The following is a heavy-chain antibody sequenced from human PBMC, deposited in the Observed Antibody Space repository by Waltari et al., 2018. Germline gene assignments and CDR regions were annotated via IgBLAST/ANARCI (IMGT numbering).Heavy chain of an antibody. Sequence: QVQLQESGPGLVKSSQTLSLTCTVSGGSISSGSYYWSWIRQPAGKGLEWIGYIDTSGSTNYNPSLKSRVTISVDTSKNQFSLKLSSVTAADTAVYYCAREPGVDPWGQGTLVTVSS. V-gene: IGHV4-61*09. CDR2: IDTSGST. J-gene: IGHJ5*02. CDR3: AREPGVDP. D-gene: IGHD7-27*01. CDR1: GGSISSGSYY.